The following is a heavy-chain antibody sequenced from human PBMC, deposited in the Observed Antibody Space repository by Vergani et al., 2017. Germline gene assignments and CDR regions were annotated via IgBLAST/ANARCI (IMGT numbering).Heavy chain of an antibody. J-gene: IGHJ3*02. CDR2: MNPNSGNT. Sequence: QVQLVQSGAEVKKPGSSVKVSCKASGGTFTSYDINWVRQATGQGLEWMGWMNPNSGNTGYAQKFQGRVTMTRNTSISTAYMELSSLRSEDTAVYYCARAPTYYEILTGLGAFDIWGQGTMVTVSS. D-gene: IGHD3-9*01. CDR3: ARAPTYYEILTGLGAFDI. V-gene: IGHV1-8*01. CDR1: GGTFTSYD.